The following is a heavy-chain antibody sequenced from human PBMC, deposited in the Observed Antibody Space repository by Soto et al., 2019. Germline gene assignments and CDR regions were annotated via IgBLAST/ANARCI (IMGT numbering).Heavy chain of an antibody. CDR1: GFTFGDYA. Sequence: LRLSCTASGFTFGDYAMSWFRQAPGKGLEWVGFIRSKAYGGTTEYAASVKGRFTISRDDSKSIAYLQMNSLKTEDTAVYYCTSPLGYCSSTSCYRVWGQGTTVTVSS. D-gene: IGHD2-2*02. V-gene: IGHV3-49*03. CDR2: IRSKAYGGTT. J-gene: IGHJ6*02. CDR3: TSPLGYCSSTSCYRV.